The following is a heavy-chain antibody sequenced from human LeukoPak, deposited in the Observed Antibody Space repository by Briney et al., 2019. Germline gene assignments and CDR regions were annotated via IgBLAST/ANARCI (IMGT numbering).Heavy chain of an antibody. CDR1: GGSISSGSYY. D-gene: IGHD5-12*01. Sequence: SQTLSLTCTVSGGSISSGSYYWSWIRQPAGKGLEWIVRIYTSGSTNYNPSLKSRVTISVDTPKNQFSLKLSSVTAADTAVYYCARTKTQRGYSGYDSDYWGQGTLVTVSS. CDR2: IYTSGST. V-gene: IGHV4-61*02. CDR3: ARTKTQRGYSGYDSDY. J-gene: IGHJ4*02.